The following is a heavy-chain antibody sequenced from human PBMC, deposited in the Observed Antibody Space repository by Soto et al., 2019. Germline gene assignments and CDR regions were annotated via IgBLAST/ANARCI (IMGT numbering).Heavy chain of an antibody. CDR1: GRSISNGDYY. V-gene: IGHV4-30-4*01. CDR2: IYYSGST. Sequence: QVKLQESGPGLVKPSQTLSLTCTVFGRSISNGDYYWNWIRQPPGKGLEWIGSIYYSGSTFHNPSHKSRVGMSIDTSKNQFSLKLSAVTAADTAVYYCARVTEWLGGYGMDVWGQGTTVTVSS. CDR3: ARVTEWLGGYGMDV. D-gene: IGHD3-3*01. J-gene: IGHJ6*02.